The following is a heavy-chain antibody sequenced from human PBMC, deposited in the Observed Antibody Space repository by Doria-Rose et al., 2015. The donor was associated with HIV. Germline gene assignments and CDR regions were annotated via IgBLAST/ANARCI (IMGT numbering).Heavy chain of an antibody. CDR3: ARRGVRGVFDF. D-gene: IGHD3-10*01. J-gene: IGHJ4*02. Sequence: KISCSSYGNSFTNYWIGWVRQMPGKGLEWVAIIYPRDSDSRYSPSFQGQVTISAYKSIRTAYLQWNSLQASDTAMYYCARRGVRGVFDFWGPGTLVTVSS. V-gene: IGHV5-51*01. CDR2: IYPRDSDS. CDR1: GNSFTNYW.